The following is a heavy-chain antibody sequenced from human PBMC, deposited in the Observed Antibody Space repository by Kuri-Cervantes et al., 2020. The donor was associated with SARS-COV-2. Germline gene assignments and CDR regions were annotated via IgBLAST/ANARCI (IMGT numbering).Heavy chain of an antibody. CDR3: ARVMYSSGWPVDY. CDR1: GFTFSDYY. CDR2: ISSSGSTI. J-gene: IGHJ4*02. Sequence: GESLKISCAASGFTFSDYYMSWIRQAPGKGLEWVSYISSSGSTIYYADSVKGRFTISRDNAKNSLYLQMNSLRAEDTAVYYCARVMYSSGWPVDYWGQGTLVTVSS. V-gene: IGHV3-11*04. D-gene: IGHD6-19*01.